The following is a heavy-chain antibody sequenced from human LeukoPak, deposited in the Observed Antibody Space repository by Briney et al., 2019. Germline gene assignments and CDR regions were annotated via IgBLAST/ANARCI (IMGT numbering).Heavy chain of an antibody. CDR1: GFTVSSNS. CDR3: AKSLCSSTSCTMGYFDY. Sequence: GSLRLSCTVSGFTVSSNSMSWVRQAPGKGLEWVSAISGSGGSTYYADSVKGRFTISRDNSKNTLYLQMNSLRAEDTAVYYCAKSLCSSTSCTMGYFDYWGQGTLVTVSS. CDR2: ISGSGGST. V-gene: IGHV3-23*01. D-gene: IGHD2-2*01. J-gene: IGHJ4*02.